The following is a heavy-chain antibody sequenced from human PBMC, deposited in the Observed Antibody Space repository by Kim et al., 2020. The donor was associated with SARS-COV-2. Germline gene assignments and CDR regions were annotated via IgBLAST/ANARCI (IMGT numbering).Heavy chain of an antibody. J-gene: IGHJ4*02. D-gene: IGHD6-19*01. CDR2: INHSGST. V-gene: IGHV4-34*01. CDR3: ATPSSGWYKY. Sequence: SETLSLTCAVYGGSFSGYYWSWIRQPPGKGLEWIGEINHSGSTNYNPSLKSRVTISVDTSKNQFSLKLSSVTAADTAVYYCATPSSGWYKYWGQGTLVTVSS. CDR1: GGSFSGYY.